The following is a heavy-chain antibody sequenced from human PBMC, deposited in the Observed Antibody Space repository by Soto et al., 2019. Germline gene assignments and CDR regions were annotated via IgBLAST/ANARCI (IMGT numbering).Heavy chain of an antibody. V-gene: IGHV5-51*01. J-gene: IGHJ6*02. CDR2: IYPDDSDT. CDR1: GFNFPTFW. Sequence: GESLKISCKHSGFNFPTFWIAWVRQMPGKGLEWMGTIYPDDSDTRYSPSFQGQVTISADKSIQTAYLQWGSLKASDSALYYCSRGKYSRTSGSLDVCGQGSPVPVSS. D-gene: IGHD2-2*01. CDR3: SRGKYSRTSGSLDV.